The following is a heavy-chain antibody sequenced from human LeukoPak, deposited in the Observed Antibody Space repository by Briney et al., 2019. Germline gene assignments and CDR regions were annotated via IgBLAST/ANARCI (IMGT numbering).Heavy chain of an antibody. V-gene: IGHV3-7*03. Sequence: GGSLRLSCAASGFTFSSYWMSWVRQAPGKGLEWVANIKQDGSEKYYVDSVKGRFTISRDNAKNSLYLQMNSLRAEDTAVYYCVRDQGRWQRDAFDIWGQGTMVTVSS. CDR2: IKQDGSEK. J-gene: IGHJ3*02. D-gene: IGHD6-13*01. CDR3: VRDQGRWQRDAFDI. CDR1: GFTFSSYW.